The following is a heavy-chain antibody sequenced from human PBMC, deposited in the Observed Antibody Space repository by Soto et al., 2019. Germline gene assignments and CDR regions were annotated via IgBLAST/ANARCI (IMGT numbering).Heavy chain of an antibody. J-gene: IGHJ4*02. CDR3: ARDPDYGDYWGYFFDS. CDR1: GYTFAAYY. D-gene: IGHD4-17*01. CDR2: INPTSGGT. V-gene: IGHV1-2*02. Sequence: ASVKVSCKTSGYTFAAYYIHWIRQAPGQGLEWMGWINPTSGGTVYAQNFQDRVTMTRDTSISTAYMELRRLNSDDTAVYYCARDPDYGDYWGYFFDSWGQGTLVTVSS.